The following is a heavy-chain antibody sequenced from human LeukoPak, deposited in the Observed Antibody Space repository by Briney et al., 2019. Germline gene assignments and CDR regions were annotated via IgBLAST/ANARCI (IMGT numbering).Heavy chain of an antibody. J-gene: IGHJ4*02. CDR2: IYTSGST. V-gene: IGHV4-61*02. CDR1: GGNISSGSYY. D-gene: IGHD2-21*01. Sequence: SETLSLTCTVSGGNISSGSYYWSWIRQPAGKGLEWIGRIYTSGSTNYNPSLKSRVTISLDTSKNQFSLTLSSLTAAGTAVYYCARAEATFNGDTFGVEAEYWGQGDLVNVSS. CDR3: ARAEATFNGDTFGVEAEY.